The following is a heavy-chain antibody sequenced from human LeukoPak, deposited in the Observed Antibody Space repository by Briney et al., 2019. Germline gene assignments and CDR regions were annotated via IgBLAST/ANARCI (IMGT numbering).Heavy chain of an antibody. CDR1: GGSISSSSYY. CDR2: IYYSGST. J-gene: IGHJ4*02. D-gene: IGHD2-2*02. Sequence: KPSETLSLTCTVSGGSISSSSYYWGWIRQPPGKGLEWIGTIYYSGSTFSNPSFRSRVTISVDTSQNQFSLKLSSVTAADTAVYYCARGLYRYGRSTFDYWGQGTLVTVSS. V-gene: IGHV4-39*01. CDR3: ARGLYRYGRSTFDY.